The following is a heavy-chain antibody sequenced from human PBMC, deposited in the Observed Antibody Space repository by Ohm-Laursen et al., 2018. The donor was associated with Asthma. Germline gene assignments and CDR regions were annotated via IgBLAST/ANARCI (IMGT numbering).Heavy chain of an antibody. CDR3: ARDFYGDGRYFDY. CDR1: GYTFRRYS. V-gene: IGHV3-48*04. Sequence: SLRLSCAASGYTFRRYSIHWVRQAPGKGLEWVAYISRSGGAKGYAESVKGRVTISRDNAKNSLFLEMNSLIAEDTAVYYCARDFYGDGRYFDYWAQGTLVTVSS. J-gene: IGHJ4*02. CDR2: ISRSGGAK. D-gene: IGHD2/OR15-2a*01.